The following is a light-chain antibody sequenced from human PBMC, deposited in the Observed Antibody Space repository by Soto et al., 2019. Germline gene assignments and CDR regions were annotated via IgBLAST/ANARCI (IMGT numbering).Light chain of an antibody. V-gene: IGKV3-20*01. CDR1: QSISSSY. Sequence: EIVLTQSPGTLSLSPGERATLSCRASQSISSSYLAWYQQKPGQAPRLLIYGASSRATGIPDRFSGSGSGTDFTLTISRQEAEDFAVYYCQQYGSSPGLTFGGGTKVEIK. CDR2: GAS. CDR3: QQYGSSPGLT. J-gene: IGKJ4*01.